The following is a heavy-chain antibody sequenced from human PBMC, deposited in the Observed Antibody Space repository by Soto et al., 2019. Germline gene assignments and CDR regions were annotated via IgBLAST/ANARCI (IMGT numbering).Heavy chain of an antibody. V-gene: IGHV4-59*01. CDR3: ARCPGIAAAGTHYYGMDV. CDR2: IYYSGST. J-gene: IGHJ6*02. CDR1: GGSISSYY. Sequence: SETQSLTCTVSGGSISSYYWSWIRQPPGKGLEWIGYIYYSGSTNYNPSLKSRVTISVDTSKNQFSLKLSSVTAADTAVYYCARCPGIAAAGTHYYGMDVWGQGTTVTVSS. D-gene: IGHD6-13*01.